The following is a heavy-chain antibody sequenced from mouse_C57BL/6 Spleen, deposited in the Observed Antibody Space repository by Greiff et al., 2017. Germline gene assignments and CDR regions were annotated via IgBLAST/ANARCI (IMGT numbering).Heavy chain of an antibody. CDR1: GYTFTSYW. Sequence: VKLQQPGAELVRPGSSVKLSCKASGYTFTSYWMHWVKQRPIQGLEWIGNIDPSDSETHYNQKFKDKATLTVDKSSSTAYMQLSSLTSEDSAVYYCARINYYGSRGDYWGQGTTLTVSS. CDR3: ARINYYGSRGDY. J-gene: IGHJ2*01. CDR2: IDPSDSET. D-gene: IGHD1-1*01. V-gene: IGHV1-52*01.